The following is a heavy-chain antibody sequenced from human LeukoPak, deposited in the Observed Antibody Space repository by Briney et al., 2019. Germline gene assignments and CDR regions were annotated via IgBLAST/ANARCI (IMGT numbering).Heavy chain of an antibody. CDR1: GGSFSGYY. V-gene: IGHV4-34*01. CDR3: ARGRGDSGSYYADY. D-gene: IGHD1-26*01. J-gene: IGHJ4*02. CDR2: INHSGST. Sequence: SETLSLTCAVYGGSFSGYYWSWIRQPPGKGLEWIEEINHSGSTNYNPSLKSRVTISVDTSKNQFSLKLSSVTAADTAVYYCARGRGDSGSYYADYWGQGTLVTVSS.